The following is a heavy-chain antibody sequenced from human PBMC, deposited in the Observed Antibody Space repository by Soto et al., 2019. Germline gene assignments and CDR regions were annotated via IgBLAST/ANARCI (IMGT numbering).Heavy chain of an antibody. J-gene: IGHJ4*02. V-gene: IGHV3-30*18. D-gene: IGHD3-10*01. CDR2: ISYDGSNK. CDR1: GFTFSSYG. CDR3: AKASTTSGVDY. Sequence: PWGSLRLSCAASGFTFSSYGMHWVRQAPVQGLVWVAVISYDGSNKYYADSVKGRFTISRDNSKNTLYIHMNSLRAEDKAVHYCAKASTTSGVDYWGQGT.